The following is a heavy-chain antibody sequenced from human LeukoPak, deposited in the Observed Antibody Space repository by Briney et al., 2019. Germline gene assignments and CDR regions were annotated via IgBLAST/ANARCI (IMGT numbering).Heavy chain of an antibody. CDR1: GGSLSGYY. Sequence: SSDILSLTCAVYGGSLSGYYRSWIRQPPGKGLEWIGEINHSGSTNYNPSLKSRVTISVDTSKNQFSLKLSSVTAAGTAVYYCARGNLGSRGEMYYFDYWGQGTLVTVSS. CDR3: ARGNLGSRGEMYYFDY. D-gene: IGHD3-10*01. V-gene: IGHV4-34*01. J-gene: IGHJ4*02. CDR2: INHSGST.